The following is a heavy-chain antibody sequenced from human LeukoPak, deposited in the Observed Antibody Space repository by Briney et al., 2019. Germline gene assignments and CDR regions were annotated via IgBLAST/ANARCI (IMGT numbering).Heavy chain of an antibody. D-gene: IGHD7-27*01. CDR2: VYYSAST. J-gene: IGHJ4*02. Sequence: PSETLSLTCTVSGNSISSYYWSWIRQPPGKGLEWIGHVYYSASTNYNPSLKSRVTISVDTSKNQFSLKVTSATAADTAVYYCARLQTWGYFDYWGQGTLVTVPS. CDR1: GNSISSYY. CDR3: ARLQTWGYFDY. V-gene: IGHV4-59*08.